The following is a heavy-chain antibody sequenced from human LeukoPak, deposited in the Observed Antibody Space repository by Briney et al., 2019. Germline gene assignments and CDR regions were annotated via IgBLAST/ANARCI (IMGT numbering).Heavy chain of an antibody. CDR1: GFTFSSYG. D-gene: IGHD6-6*01. Sequence: PGGSLRLSCAASGFTFSSYGMHWVRQAPGKGLEWVAFIRYDGSNKYYADSVKGRFTISRDNSKNTLYLQMNSLRAEDTAVYYCAKRGQLVSYYYYYMDVWGKGTTVTVSS. CDR2: IRYDGSNK. V-gene: IGHV3-30*02. J-gene: IGHJ6*03. CDR3: AKRGQLVSYYYYYMDV.